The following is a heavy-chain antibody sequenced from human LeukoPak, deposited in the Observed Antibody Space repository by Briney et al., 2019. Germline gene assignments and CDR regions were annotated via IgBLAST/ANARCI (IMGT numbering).Heavy chain of an antibody. CDR2: INGDESEA. CDR1: GFPFSNYW. V-gene: IGHV3-74*01. J-gene: IGHJ4*02. D-gene: IGHD1-26*01. Sequence: GGALRLSCAASGFPFSNYWMHWVRQAPGKGLVWVSHINGDESEANYADSVKGRFTISRDNAKNTLFLQMNSLRAEDTAVYYCAREVGAIDYWGQGTLVTVSS. CDR3: AREVGAIDY.